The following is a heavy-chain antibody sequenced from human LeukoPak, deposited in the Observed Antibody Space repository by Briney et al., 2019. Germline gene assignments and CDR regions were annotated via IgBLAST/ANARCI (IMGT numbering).Heavy chain of an antibody. CDR1: GGSISSYY. D-gene: IGHD3-22*01. V-gene: IGHV4-4*08. Sequence: SETLSLTCTVSGGSISSYYWSWIRQPPGKGLEWIGRIYTSGSTNYNPSLKSRVTISVDTSKNQFSLKLSSVTAADTAVYYCARDKENYYDSSGLKAAYFDYWGQGTLVTVSS. J-gene: IGHJ4*02. CDR3: ARDKENYYDSSGLKAAYFDY. CDR2: IYTSGST.